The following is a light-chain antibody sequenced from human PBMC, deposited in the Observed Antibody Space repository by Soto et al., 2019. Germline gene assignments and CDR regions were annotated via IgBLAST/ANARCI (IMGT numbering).Light chain of an antibody. CDR2: GDN. Sequence: VLTQPPSVSGAPGQRVIISCTGGSSNIGADNDVHWYQQTPGRAPKLLIYGDNNRPSGVPDRFSGSKSGTSASLAITGLQAEDEADYYCHSYDDSLSGSVFGGGTKLTVL. J-gene: IGLJ3*02. CDR1: SSNIGADND. CDR3: HSYDDSLSGSV. V-gene: IGLV1-40*01.